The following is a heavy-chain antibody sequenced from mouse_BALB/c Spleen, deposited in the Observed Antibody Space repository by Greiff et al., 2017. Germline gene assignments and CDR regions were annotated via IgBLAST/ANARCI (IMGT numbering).Heavy chain of an antibody. CDR3: ARGDYYGTLMDY. CDR2: IYPGGGYT. J-gene: IGHJ4*01. V-gene: IGHV1-63*02. D-gene: IGHD1-1*01. CDR1: GYTFTNYW. Sequence: VQVVESGAELVRPGTSVKMSCKAAGYTFTNYWIGWVKQRPGHGLEWIGDIYPGGGYTNYNEKFKGKATLTADTSSSTAYMQLSSLTSEDSAIYYCARGDYYGTLMDYWGQGTSVTVSS.